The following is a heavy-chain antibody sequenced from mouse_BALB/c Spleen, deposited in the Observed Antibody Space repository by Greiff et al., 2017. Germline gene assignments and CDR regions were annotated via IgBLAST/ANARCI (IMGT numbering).Heavy chain of an antibody. V-gene: IGHV10-1*02. D-gene: IGHD2-14*01. CDR2: IRSKSNNYAT. J-gene: IGHJ3*01. CDR3: VRHRYDEGFAY. CDR1: GFTFNTYA. Sequence: EVKLVESGGGLVQPKGSLKLSCAASGFTFNTYAMNWVRQAPGKGLEWVARIRSKSNNYATYYADSVKDRFTISRDDSQSMLYLQMNNLKTEDTAMYYCVRHRYDEGFAYWGQGTLVTVSA.